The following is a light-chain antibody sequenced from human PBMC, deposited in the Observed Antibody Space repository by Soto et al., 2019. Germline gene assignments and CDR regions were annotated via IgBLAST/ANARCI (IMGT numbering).Light chain of an antibody. Sequence: QAVVTQPASVSGSPGQSITISCTGTSSDVGGYNYVSWYQQHPGKAPKLMLYDVGSRPSGVSNRFSGSKSGNTASLTISGLQAEDEADYYCCSYTSSTTWVFGGGTKLTVL. V-gene: IGLV2-14*03. CDR3: CSYTSSTTWV. J-gene: IGLJ3*02. CDR1: SSDVGGYNY. CDR2: DVG.